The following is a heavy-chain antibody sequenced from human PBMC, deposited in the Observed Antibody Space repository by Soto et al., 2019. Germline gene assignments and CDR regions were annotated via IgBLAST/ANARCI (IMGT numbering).Heavy chain of an antibody. J-gene: IGHJ4*02. CDR1: DDSISSSIYY. CDR3: AHQKYSDYVWGSYEYSYYFDY. D-gene: IGHD3-16*01. CDR2: IYYNGRT. Sequence: ETLSLTCTVSDDSISSSIYYWGWIRQPPGKGLLWIGNIYYNGRTHYNPSLRSRITISVEKSKNQFSLKLSSVTAADTAVYYCAHQKYSDYVWGSYEYSYYFDYWGPGTLVTVSS. V-gene: IGHV4-39*01.